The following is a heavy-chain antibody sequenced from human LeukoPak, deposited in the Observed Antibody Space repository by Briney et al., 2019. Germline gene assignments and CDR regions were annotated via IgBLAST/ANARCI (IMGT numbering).Heavy chain of an antibody. CDR3: ARDLAYSRLDY. CDR2: INPDGNKK. CDR1: GLTFSSSW. D-gene: IGHD5-18*01. V-gene: IGHV3-7*01. Sequence: GSLRLSCAVSGLTFSSSWMDWVRQAPGKGLEWVSSINPDGNKKYSADSVKGRFTISRDNAENSLYLQMNSLRVEDTAFYYCARDLAYSRLDYWGQGMLVTVSS. J-gene: IGHJ4*02.